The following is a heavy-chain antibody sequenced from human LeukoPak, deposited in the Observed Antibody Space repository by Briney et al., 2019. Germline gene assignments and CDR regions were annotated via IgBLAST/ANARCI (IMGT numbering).Heavy chain of an antibody. CDR1: GGSISSSSYY. CDR2: IYYSGST. Sequence: SETLSLTCTVSGGSISSSSYYWGWIRQPPWKGLEWIGSIYYSGSTYYNPSLKSRVTISVDTSKNQFSLKLSSVTAADTAVYYCARGRRQWLVDYYYMDVWGKGTTVTVSS. J-gene: IGHJ6*03. CDR3: ARGRRQWLVDYYYMDV. D-gene: IGHD6-19*01. V-gene: IGHV4-39*07.